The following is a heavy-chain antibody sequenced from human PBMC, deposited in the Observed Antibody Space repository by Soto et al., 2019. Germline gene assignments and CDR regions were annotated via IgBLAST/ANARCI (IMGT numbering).Heavy chain of an antibody. CDR3: ARHLVATMDYYYYGMDV. D-gene: IGHD5-12*01. Sequence: PGESLKISCKGSGYSFTSYWIGWVRQMPGKGLEWMGIIYPGDSDTRYSPSFQGQVTISADKSISTAYLQWSSLKASDTAMYYCARHLVATMDYYYYGMDVWGQGTTVTVSS. V-gene: IGHV5-51*01. J-gene: IGHJ6*02. CDR1: GYSFTSYW. CDR2: IYPGDSDT.